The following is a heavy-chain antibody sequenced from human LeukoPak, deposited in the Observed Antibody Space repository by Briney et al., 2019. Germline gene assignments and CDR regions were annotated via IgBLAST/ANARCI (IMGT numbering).Heavy chain of an antibody. CDR3: ARGARAGYNLEPFDY. Sequence: PSETLSLTCTVSGGSISSYYWSWIRQPPGKGLEWIGYIYYSGSTDYSPSLKSRVTISVDTSKNQFSLKLSSVTAADTAVYYCARGARAGYNLEPFDYWGQGTLVTVSS. CDR1: GGSISSYY. V-gene: IGHV4-59*08. J-gene: IGHJ4*02. CDR2: IYYSGST. D-gene: IGHD5-24*01.